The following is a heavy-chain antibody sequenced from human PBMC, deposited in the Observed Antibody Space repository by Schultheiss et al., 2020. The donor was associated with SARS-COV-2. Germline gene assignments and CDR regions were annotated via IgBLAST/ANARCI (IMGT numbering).Heavy chain of an antibody. D-gene: IGHD3-3*01. V-gene: IGHV3-23*01. CDR3: AKDSTYYDFWSGYQEYNWFDP. J-gene: IGHJ5*02. Sequence: GGSLRLSCAASGFTFSSYAMSWVRQAPGKGLEWVSAISGSGGSTYYADSVKGRFTISRDNSKNTLYLQMNSLRAEDTAVYYCAKDSTYYDFWSGYQEYNWFDPWGQGTLVTVSS. CDR1: GFTFSSYA. CDR2: ISGSGGST.